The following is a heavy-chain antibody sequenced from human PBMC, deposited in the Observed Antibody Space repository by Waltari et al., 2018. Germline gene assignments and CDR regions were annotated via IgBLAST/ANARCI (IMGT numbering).Heavy chain of an antibody. D-gene: IGHD4-17*01. V-gene: IGHV4-39*01. CDR1: GGSTSTTYN. CDR2: MQYRGST. CDR3: GRIAFGDDGGYFQH. Sequence: QLQLQESGPGLVKPSETLSLTCTVSGGSTSTTYNWGWIRQPPGKGLEWMGNMQYRGSTFYNPSLKSRVTISLDTSKNQFSLRLSSVGAADTAVYFCGRIAFGDDGGYFQHWGQGTLVTVSS. J-gene: IGHJ1*01.